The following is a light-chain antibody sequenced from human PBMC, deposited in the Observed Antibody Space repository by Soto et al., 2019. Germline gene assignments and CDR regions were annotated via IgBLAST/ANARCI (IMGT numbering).Light chain of an antibody. CDR2: NAS. Sequence: DIQMTQSPSTLSASVGDRVTITCRASQSISSWLAGYQQKPGKAPKPLIYNASSLESWVPSRFSGSGSGTEFTLTISSLQSDDFATYYCQQYSTLWTFGQGTKVEIK. V-gene: IGKV1-5*03. CDR3: QQYSTLWT. CDR1: QSISSW. J-gene: IGKJ1*01.